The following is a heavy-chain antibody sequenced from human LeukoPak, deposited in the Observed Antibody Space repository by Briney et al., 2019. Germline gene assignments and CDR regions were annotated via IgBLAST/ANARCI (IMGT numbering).Heavy chain of an antibody. Sequence: PGGSLRLSCAASGFTVSSNYMSWVRQAPGKGLEWASAISGSGGSTYYADSVKGRFTISRDNSKNTLYLQMNSLRAEDTAVYYCAKGSYYYGSGSYYLGPTEYFQHWGQGTLVTVSS. CDR2: ISGSGGST. CDR3: AKGSYYYGSGSYYLGPTEYFQH. J-gene: IGHJ1*01. CDR1: GFTVSSNY. D-gene: IGHD3-10*01. V-gene: IGHV3-23*01.